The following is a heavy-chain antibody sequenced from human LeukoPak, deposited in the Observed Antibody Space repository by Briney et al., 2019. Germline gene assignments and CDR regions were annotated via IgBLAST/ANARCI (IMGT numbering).Heavy chain of an antibody. D-gene: IGHD6-19*01. V-gene: IGHV4-31*03. CDR1: GGSISSGGYY. J-gene: IGHJ6*02. CDR2: IYYSGST. CDR3: ARITVAGREHLYYYYGMDV. Sequence: SETLSLTCTVSGGSISSGGYYWSWIRQHPGKGLEWIGYIYYSGSTYYNPSLKSRVTISVDTSKNQFSLKLSSVTAADTAVYYCARITVAGREHLYYYYGMDVWGQGTTVTVSS.